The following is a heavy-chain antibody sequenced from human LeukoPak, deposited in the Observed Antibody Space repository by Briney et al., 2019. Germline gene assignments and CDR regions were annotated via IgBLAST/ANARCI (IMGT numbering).Heavy chain of an antibody. V-gene: IGHV3-7*01. Sequence: GGSLRLSCEASGFTLSTYWMNWVRQVPGKGLDWVANINPDGSGKRYVDSVKGRFTIARDNADNSLSLQMNSLRAADTAVYYCASWRTGGNSWGQGTLVTVSS. D-gene: IGHD3-3*01. CDR3: ASWRTGGNS. CDR2: INPDGSGK. CDR1: GFTLSTYW. J-gene: IGHJ4*02.